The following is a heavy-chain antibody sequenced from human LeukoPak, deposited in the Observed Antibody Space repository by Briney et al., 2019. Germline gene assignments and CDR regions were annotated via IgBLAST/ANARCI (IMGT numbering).Heavy chain of an antibody. Sequence: GASVKVSCKASGYTFTSYDINWVRQATGQGLEWMGWMNPNSGNTGYAQKFQGRVTITRNTSISTAYMELSSLRSEDTAVYYCARVFRGGIGIPRYYYYMDVWGKGTTVTVSS. CDR1: GYTFTSYD. CDR2: MNPNSGNT. V-gene: IGHV1-8*03. J-gene: IGHJ6*03. D-gene: IGHD3-10*01. CDR3: ARVFRGGIGIPRYYYYMDV.